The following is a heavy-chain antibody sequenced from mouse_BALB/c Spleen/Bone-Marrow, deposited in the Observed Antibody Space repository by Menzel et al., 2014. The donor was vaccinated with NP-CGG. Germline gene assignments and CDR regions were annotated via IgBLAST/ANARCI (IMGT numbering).Heavy chain of an antibody. CDR1: GYTFTSYW. Sequence: LVESGAELVKPGASVKLSCKASGYTFTSYWMHWVKQRPGQGLEWIGEINPSNGRTNYNEKFKSKATLTVDKSSSTAYMQLSSLTSEDSAVYHCARRATTVVATDYWGQGTTLTVSS. D-gene: IGHD1-1*01. J-gene: IGHJ2*01. V-gene: IGHV1S81*02. CDR3: ARRATTVVATDY. CDR2: INPSNGRT.